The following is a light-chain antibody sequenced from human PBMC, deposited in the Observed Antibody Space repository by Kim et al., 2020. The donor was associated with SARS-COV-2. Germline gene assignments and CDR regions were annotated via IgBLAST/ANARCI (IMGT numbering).Light chain of an antibody. CDR3: MQALQTPLG. V-gene: IGKV2-28*01. J-gene: IGKJ2*03. Sequence: DIVMTQSPLSLPVTPGEPASISCRSSQSLLHSNGYNYLDWYLQKPGQSPPLLIYLGSNRASGVPDRFSGSGSGTDFSLQISRVEAECVRVYDSMQALQTPLGFGQGTKLEL. CDR2: LGS. CDR1: QSLLHSNGYNY.